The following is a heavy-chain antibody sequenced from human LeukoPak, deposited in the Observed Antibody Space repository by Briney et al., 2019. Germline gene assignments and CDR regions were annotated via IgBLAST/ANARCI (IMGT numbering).Heavy chain of an antibody. J-gene: IGHJ6*02. CDR1: GGSISPYY. CDR2: IYYSGST. D-gene: IGHD4-23*01. V-gene: IGHV4-59*01. CDR3: ARPKRDDVGNSFYYYGMDV. Sequence: PSETLSLTCTVSGGSISPYYWNWIRQPPGKGLEWIGYIYYSGSTNYNPSLKSRVTISIDTSKNQFSRKLSSVIAADTAVYYCARPKRDDVGNSFYYYGMDVWGQGTTVTVSS.